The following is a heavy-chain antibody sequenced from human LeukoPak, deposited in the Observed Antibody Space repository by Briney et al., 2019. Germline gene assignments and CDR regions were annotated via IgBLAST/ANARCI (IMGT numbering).Heavy chain of an antibody. D-gene: IGHD2-21*02. V-gene: IGHV3-23*01. J-gene: IGHJ1*01. CDR3: AKYLLCGGDCYSKYFEH. Sequence: GGSLRLSCAASGFSLDSYWMHWVRQAPGKGLEWVSAISGTGASTYYADSVKGRFTISRDNSKNTLFLQMNSLRADDTAIYYCAKYLLCGGDCYSKYFEHWGQGTLVTVSS. CDR1: GFSLDSYW. CDR2: ISGTGAST.